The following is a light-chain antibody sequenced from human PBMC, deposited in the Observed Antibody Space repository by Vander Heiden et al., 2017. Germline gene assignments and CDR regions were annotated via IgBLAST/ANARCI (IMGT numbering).Light chain of an antibody. J-gene: IGLJ2*01. V-gene: IGLV3-1*01. Sequence: PSVSVSPGQTASITCSGDKLGDKYAYWYQQKPGQSPVLVIYQDSKRPSGIPERFSGSNSGNTATLTISGTHTMDEADYYCQAWDSFVVFGGGTKLTVL. CDR3: QAWDSFVV. CDR2: QDS. CDR1: KLGDKY.